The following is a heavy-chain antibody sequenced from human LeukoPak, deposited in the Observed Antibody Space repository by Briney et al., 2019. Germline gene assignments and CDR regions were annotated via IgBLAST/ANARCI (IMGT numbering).Heavy chain of an antibody. D-gene: IGHD3-22*01. CDR1: GVSISSYY. J-gene: IGHJ5*01. CDR2: IYHSGST. CDR3: ARDRYYYDSSGTRWFDS. Sequence: SETLSLTCTVSGVSISSYYWTWIRQPPGKGLEWIGYIYHSGSTNYNPSLKSRVTISVDTSKNQFSLKLSSVTAADTAVCYCARDRYYYDSSGTRWFDSWGQGTLVTVSS. V-gene: IGHV4-59*01.